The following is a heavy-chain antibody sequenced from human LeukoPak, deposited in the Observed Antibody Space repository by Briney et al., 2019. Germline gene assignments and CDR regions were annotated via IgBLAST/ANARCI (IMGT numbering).Heavy chain of an antibody. D-gene: IGHD2-2*01. Sequence: SVKVSCKASGGTFSSYAISWVRQAPGQGLEWMGRIIPILGIANYAQKFQGTVTITADKPTRTAYMEPSSLRSEDTAVYYCARDREVVPAAFDYWGQGTLVTVSS. V-gene: IGHV1-69*04. CDR2: IIPILGIA. J-gene: IGHJ4*02. CDR1: GGTFSSYA. CDR3: ARDREVVPAAFDY.